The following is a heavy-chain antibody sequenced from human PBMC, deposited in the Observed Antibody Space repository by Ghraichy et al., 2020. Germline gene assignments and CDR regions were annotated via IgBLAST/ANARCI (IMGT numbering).Heavy chain of an antibody. D-gene: IGHD3-10*01. CDR2: IKQDGSEK. J-gene: IGHJ6*02. Sequence: GESLNISCAASGFTFSSYWMSWVRQAPGKGLEWVANIKQDGSEKYYVDSVKGRFTISRDNAKNSLYLQMNSLRAEDTAVYYCARDLIIGMDVWGQGTTVTVSS. CDR3: ARDLIIGMDV. V-gene: IGHV3-7*01. CDR1: GFTFSSYW.